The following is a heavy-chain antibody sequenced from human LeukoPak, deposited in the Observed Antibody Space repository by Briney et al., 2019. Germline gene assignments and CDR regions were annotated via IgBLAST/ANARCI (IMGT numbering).Heavy chain of an antibody. CDR3: AKTTAGNSSGRNPGWPVDY. V-gene: IGHV3-21*04. Sequence: SGGSLRLSCAASGFTFSSYSMHWVRQAPGKGLEWVSSISSSSSYIYYADSVKGRFTISRDNAKNSLYLQMNSLRAEDTAVYYCAKTTAGNSSGRNPGWPVDYWGQGTLVTVSS. D-gene: IGHD6-19*01. CDR2: ISSSSSYI. J-gene: IGHJ4*02. CDR1: GFTFSSYS.